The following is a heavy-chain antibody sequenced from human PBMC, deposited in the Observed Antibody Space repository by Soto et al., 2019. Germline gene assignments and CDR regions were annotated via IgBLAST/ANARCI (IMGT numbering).Heavy chain of an antibody. V-gene: IGHV4-4*02. CDR1: GGSISSSNW. CDR2: IYHSGST. J-gene: IGHJ4*02. Sequence: SETLSLTCAVSGGSISSSNWWSWVRQPPGKGLEWIGEIYHSGSTNYNPSLKSRVTISVDKSKNQFSLKLSSVTAADTAVYYCARGSSSWYFISYYFDYWGQGTLFTVSS. D-gene: IGHD6-13*01. CDR3: ARGSSSWYFISYYFDY.